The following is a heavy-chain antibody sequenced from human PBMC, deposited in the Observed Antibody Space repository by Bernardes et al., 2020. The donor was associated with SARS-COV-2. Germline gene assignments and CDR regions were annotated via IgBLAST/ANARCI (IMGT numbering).Heavy chain of an antibody. V-gene: IGHV1-18*04. D-gene: IGHD3-3*01. CDR1: GYAFTSYG. CDR2: IYAYNCNT. Sequence: ASVTVSCKASGYAFTSYGISWVRPAPGQEPEWVGWIYAYNCNTNYAQKFQGRVIMTNDISTNTAYMELRILRSGYPANFLFARDCYLHYEFWSGHSWADSLDIWSQGTVVFVSS. J-gene: IGHJ3*02. CDR3: ARDCYLHYEFWSGHSWADSLDI.